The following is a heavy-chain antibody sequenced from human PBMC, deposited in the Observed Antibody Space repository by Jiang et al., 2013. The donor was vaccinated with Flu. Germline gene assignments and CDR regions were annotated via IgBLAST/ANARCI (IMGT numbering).Heavy chain of an antibody. J-gene: IGHJ4*02. CDR1: FTFSSYS. V-gene: IGHV3-48*01. CDR2: ITSGSSTI. Sequence: FTFSSYSMNWSGQASREGLEWVSYITSGSSTIYYADSVKGRFTISRDNAKNSLYLQINSLRAEDTSVYYCARVVYGSGKYYDSWGQGTLVTVSS. CDR3: ARVVYGSGKYYDS. D-gene: IGHD3-10*01.